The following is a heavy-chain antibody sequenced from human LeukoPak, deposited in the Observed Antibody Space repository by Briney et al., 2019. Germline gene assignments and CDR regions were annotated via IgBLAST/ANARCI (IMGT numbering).Heavy chain of an antibody. V-gene: IGHV3-23*01. J-gene: IGHJ4*02. Sequence: GGSLRLSCAASGFTFSNYAIRWVRQAPGKGLEWVSGISGSGGTTSYADSVKGRFTISRDNAKDSLYLQMNSLRAEDTAVYYCARALTTLTYEGYWGQGTLVTVSS. CDR1: GFTFSNYA. CDR3: ARALTTLTYEGY. CDR2: ISGSGGTT. D-gene: IGHD1-1*01.